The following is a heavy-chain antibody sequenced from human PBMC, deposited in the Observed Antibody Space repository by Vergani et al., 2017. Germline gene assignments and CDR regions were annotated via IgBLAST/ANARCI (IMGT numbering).Heavy chain of an antibody. D-gene: IGHD2-8*01. CDR2: ISSSSSYI. V-gene: IGHV3-21*01. Sequence: EVQLVESGGGLVKPGGSLRLSCAASGFTFSSYSMNWVRQAPGKGLEWGSSISSSSSYIYYADSVKGRFTISRDNAKNSLYLQMNSLRAEDTAVYYCAREQAEKYCTNGVCYIYYYYGMDVWGQGTTVTVSS. J-gene: IGHJ6*02. CDR1: GFTFSSYS. CDR3: AREQAEKYCTNGVCYIYYYYGMDV.